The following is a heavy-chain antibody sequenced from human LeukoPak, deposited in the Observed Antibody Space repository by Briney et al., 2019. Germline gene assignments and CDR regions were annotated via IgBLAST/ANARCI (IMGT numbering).Heavy chain of an antibody. CDR3: ARGRGTAYYDILTGYYAVDFDY. J-gene: IGHJ4*02. V-gene: IGHV3-53*01. Sequence: GGSLRLSCAASGFTVSSNYMSWVRQAPGKGLEWVSVIYSVDGTYYADSVKGRFTISRDNSKNTLYLQMNSLRAEDTAVYYCARGRGTAYYDILTGYYAVDFDYWGQGTLVTVSS. CDR2: IYSVDGT. D-gene: IGHD3-9*01. CDR1: GFTVSSNY.